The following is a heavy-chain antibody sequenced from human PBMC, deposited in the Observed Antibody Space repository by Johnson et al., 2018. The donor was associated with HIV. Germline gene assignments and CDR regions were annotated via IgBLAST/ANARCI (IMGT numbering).Heavy chain of an antibody. Sequence: QVQLVESGGGVVQPGRSLRLSCAASGFTFSSYAMHWVRQAPGKGLEWVAVISYDESNKYYADSVKGRFTISRDNSKNTLYLQMNSLRAEDTAVYYCAREFHHTRITMIVVVSGENAFDIWGQGTMVTVSS. J-gene: IGHJ3*02. CDR3: AREFHHTRITMIVVVSGENAFDI. D-gene: IGHD3-22*01. CDR2: ISYDESNK. V-gene: IGHV3-30-3*01. CDR1: GFTFSSYA.